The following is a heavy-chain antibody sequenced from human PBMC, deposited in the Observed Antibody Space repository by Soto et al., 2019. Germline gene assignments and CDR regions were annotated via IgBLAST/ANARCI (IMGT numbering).Heavy chain of an antibody. D-gene: IGHD3-10*01. CDR1: GGSMSSYY. J-gene: IGHJ6*02. Sequence: QVQLQESGPGLVKPSETLSLTCTVSGGSMSSYYWSWIRQPPGKGLEWIWYIYYSGSTNYNPSLKIRVTMSVDTPKNQFSLKLSSVTAADTAVYYCARRGYGPGFPYYYGMDVWGQGTTVTVSS. CDR2: IYYSGST. V-gene: IGHV4-59*01. CDR3: ARRGYGPGFPYYYGMDV.